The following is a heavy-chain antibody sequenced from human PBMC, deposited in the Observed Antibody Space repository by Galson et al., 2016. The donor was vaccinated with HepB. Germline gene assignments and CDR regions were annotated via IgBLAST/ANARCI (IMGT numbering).Heavy chain of an antibody. Sequence: SLRLSCAASGFTFRDAWMIWVRQAPGKGLEWVATLTGSGGGTYYADSVKGRFTISRDNSKNTLYLEMISLRAGDTAVYYCAKVPHHSTGWPREIDYWGQGTLVIVSS. J-gene: IGHJ4*02. D-gene: IGHD6-25*01. CDR2: LTGSGGGT. CDR3: AKVPHHSTGWPREIDY. CDR1: GFTFRDAW. V-gene: IGHV3-23*01.